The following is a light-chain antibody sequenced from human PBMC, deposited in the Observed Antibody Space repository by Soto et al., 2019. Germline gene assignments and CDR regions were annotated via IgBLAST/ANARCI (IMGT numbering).Light chain of an antibody. CDR3: HQRINSPGT. CDR1: QSVGTY. Sequence: EIVLTQSPATLSLSPGERATVSCWASQSVGTYLAWYQQKPGQAPRLLIYDASKRATGVPARFSGSGSGTDFALTISSLESEDFEVHYCHQRINSPGTFGQGTKVEI. J-gene: IGKJ1*01. CDR2: DAS. V-gene: IGKV3-11*01.